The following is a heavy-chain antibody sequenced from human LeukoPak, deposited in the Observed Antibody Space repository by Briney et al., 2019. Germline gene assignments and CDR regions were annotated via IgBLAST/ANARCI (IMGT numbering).Heavy chain of an antibody. D-gene: IGHD4-17*01. J-gene: IGHJ3*02. V-gene: IGHV4-38-2*01. CDR1: GYSISSGYY. CDR3: ATQDFTVTSLADGVGAFDI. CDR2: IYHSGST. Sequence: PSETLSPTCAVSGYSISSGYYWGWIRQPPGKGLEWIGSIYHSGSTYYNPSLKSRVTISVDTSKNQFSLKLSSVTAADTAVYYCATQDFTVTSLADGVGAFDIWGQGTMVTVSS.